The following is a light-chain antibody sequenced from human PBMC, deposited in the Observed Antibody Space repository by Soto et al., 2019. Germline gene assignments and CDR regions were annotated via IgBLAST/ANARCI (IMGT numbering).Light chain of an antibody. CDR3: QLWDSSTDHPA. CDR1: NIGSYS. V-gene: IGLV3-21*02. J-gene: IGLJ2*01. CDR2: ADS. Sequence: SYELTQPPSVSLAPGQTASITCGGNNIGSYSVHWYQQKPGQAPVLVVYADSDRPSGIPERFSGSNSGNTATLTISRVEAGDEADYYCQLWDSSTDHPAFGGGTKATVL.